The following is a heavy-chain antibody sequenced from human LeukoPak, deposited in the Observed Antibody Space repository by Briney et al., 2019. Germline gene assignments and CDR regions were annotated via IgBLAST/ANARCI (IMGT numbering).Heavy chain of an antibody. D-gene: IGHD2-2*01. CDR2: ISGSGGST. V-gene: IGHV3-23*01. CDR3: AKHWAPLVVPAASPFDY. J-gene: IGHJ4*02. CDR1: GFTFSSYA. Sequence: GGSPRLSCAASGFTFSSYAMSWVRQAPGKGLEWVSAISGSGGSTYYADSVKGRFTISRDNSKNTLYLQMNSLRAEDTAVYYCAKHWAPLVVPAASPFDYWGQGTLVTVSS.